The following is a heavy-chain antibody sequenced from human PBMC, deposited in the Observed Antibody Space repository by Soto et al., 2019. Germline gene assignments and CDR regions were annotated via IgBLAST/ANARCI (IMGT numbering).Heavy chain of an antibody. V-gene: IGHV3-33*01. CDR2: IWYDGSNK. CDR1: GFTFSSCG. J-gene: IGHJ4*02. D-gene: IGHD1-26*01. Sequence: QVQLEESGGGVVQPGRSLRVSCAASGFTFSSCGMHWVRQAPGKRLEWVAVIWYDGSNKYYADSVKGRFTISRDNSKNTLYLQMNSLRAEDTAVYYCARVLSGSYAIDYWGQGTLVTVSS. CDR3: ARVLSGSYAIDY.